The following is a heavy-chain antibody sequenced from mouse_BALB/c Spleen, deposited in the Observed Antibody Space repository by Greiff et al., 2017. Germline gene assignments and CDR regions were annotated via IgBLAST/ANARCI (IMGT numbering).Heavy chain of an antibody. D-gene: IGHD2-3*01. J-gene: IGHJ2*01. CDR2: IYPGDGDT. V-gene: IGHV1-82*01. CDR1: GYAFSSSW. Sequence: QVQLQQSGPELVKPGASVKISCKASGYAFSSSWMNWVKQRPGQGLEWIGRIYPGDGDTNYNGKFKGKATLTADKSSSTAYMQLSSLTSVDSAVYFCARRGDCYVLDYWGQGTTLTVSS. CDR3: ARRGDCYVLDY.